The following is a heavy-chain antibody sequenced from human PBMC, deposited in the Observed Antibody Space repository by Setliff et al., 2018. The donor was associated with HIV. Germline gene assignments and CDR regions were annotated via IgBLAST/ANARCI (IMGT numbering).Heavy chain of an antibody. Sequence: SETLSLTCIVSGGSISSSSYYWGWIRQPPGKGLEWIGTVYYSGSTYYNPSLKSRVTISVDTSKNQFSLKLRSVTAADTALYYCARGRYRSRWYASDHYYIDVWGKVTTVTVSS. CDR3: ARGRYRSRWYASDHYYIDV. CDR1: GGSISSSSYY. V-gene: IGHV4-39*01. J-gene: IGHJ6*03. D-gene: IGHD6-13*01. CDR2: VYYSGST.